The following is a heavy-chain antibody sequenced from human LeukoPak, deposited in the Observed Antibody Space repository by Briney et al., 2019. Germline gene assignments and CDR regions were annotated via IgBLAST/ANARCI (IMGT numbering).Heavy chain of an antibody. J-gene: IGHJ4*02. V-gene: IGHV3-23*01. CDR3: AARSGDLPYYLDY. CDR2: ISGSPGST. D-gene: IGHD3-16*02. CDR1: GFTFSSYA. Sequence: GGSLRLSCAASGFTFSSYAMSWVRQAPGKGLEWVSAISGSPGSTYYADSVKGRFTISRDNSKNTLYLQMNSLRDEDTAVYYCAARSGDLPYYLDYWGQGTLVTVSS.